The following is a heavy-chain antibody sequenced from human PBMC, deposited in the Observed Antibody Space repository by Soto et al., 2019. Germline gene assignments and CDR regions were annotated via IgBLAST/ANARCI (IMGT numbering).Heavy chain of an antibody. CDR2: MNPNSGNT. J-gene: IGHJ3*02. CDR3: ARDYSSGWYDAFDI. Sequence: ASVKVSCKASGYTFTSYDINWVRQATGQGLEWMGWMNPNSGNTGYAQKFQGRVTMTRNTSISTAYMELSSLRSEDTAVYYCARDYSSGWYDAFDIWGQGTMVTVS. D-gene: IGHD6-19*01. CDR1: GYTFTSYD. V-gene: IGHV1-8*01.